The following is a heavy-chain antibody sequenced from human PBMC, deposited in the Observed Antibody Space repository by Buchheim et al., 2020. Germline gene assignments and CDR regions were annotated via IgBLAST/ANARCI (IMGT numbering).Heavy chain of an antibody. CDR1: GFTFSSYW. V-gene: IGHV3-74*01. Sequence: EVQLVDSGGGLVQPGGSLRLSCAASGFTFSSYWMHWVRQAPGKGPVWVSRINTDWTDTSYADSVKGRFTISRDNARNTLYLQMNSLEAEDTAVYFCARGGTSGSVDYWGQGTL. CDR2: INTDWTDT. D-gene: IGHD3-10*01. CDR3: ARGGTSGSVDY. J-gene: IGHJ4*02.